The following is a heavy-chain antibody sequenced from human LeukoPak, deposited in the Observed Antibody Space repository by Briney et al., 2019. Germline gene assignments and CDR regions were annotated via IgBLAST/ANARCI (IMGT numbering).Heavy chain of an antibody. D-gene: IGHD3-10*01. CDR1: GYTFYNTW. CDR3: TTDLGTYYHGSQRLIPIDY. Sequence: PGGSLRLSCTVSGYTFYNTWMNWVRQAPGKGLEWIGRIKSKTDGETTNYAEPVRGRFTISRDDSKSAVYLQMNSLKIEDTAVYYCTTDLGTYYHGSQRLIPIDYWGQGTLVTVSS. J-gene: IGHJ4*02. V-gene: IGHV3-15*07. CDR2: IKSKTDGETT.